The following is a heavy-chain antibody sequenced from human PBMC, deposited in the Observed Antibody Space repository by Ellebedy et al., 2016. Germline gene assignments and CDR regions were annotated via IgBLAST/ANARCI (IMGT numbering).Heavy chain of an antibody. D-gene: IGHD3-10*01. Sequence: SETLSLXCTVSGYSISSGHYWGWIRPPPGKGLEWIGSMYHGGTTYYNPSLKSRVTISIDTSKNQVSLKVSSVTAADTALYYCARDGEYYHGSGSSLFDYWGQGTLVTVSS. J-gene: IGHJ4*02. CDR2: MYHGGTT. CDR3: ARDGEYYHGSGSSLFDY. V-gene: IGHV4-38-2*02. CDR1: GYSISSGHY.